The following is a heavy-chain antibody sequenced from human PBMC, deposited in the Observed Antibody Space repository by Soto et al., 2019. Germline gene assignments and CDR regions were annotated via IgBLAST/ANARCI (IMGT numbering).Heavy chain of an antibody. CDR3: ARDRGHSYAPAY. J-gene: IGHJ4*02. V-gene: IGHV1-18*01. CDR2: ISAYNGDT. CDR1: GDTFTSYG. D-gene: IGHD5-18*01. Sequence: SVQVSCKASGDTFTSYGISWVRQAPGQGLEWMGWISAYNGDTNYAQKLQGRVTMTTDTSTSTAYMELRSLRSDDTAVYYCARDRGHSYAPAYWGQGPLVTVSS.